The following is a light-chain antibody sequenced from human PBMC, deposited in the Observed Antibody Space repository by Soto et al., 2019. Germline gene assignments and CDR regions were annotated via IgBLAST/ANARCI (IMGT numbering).Light chain of an antibody. CDR3: QKYNSAPRT. J-gene: IGKJ1*01. V-gene: IGKV1-27*01. Sequence: DIPMTQSPSSLSASVGDRVTITCRASQGISNYLAWYQQNPGKVPKLLIYAASTLQSGVPSRFSGSGSGTDFTLTISRLQPEDVATYYCQKYNSAPRTFGQGTKVEIK. CDR1: QGISNY. CDR2: AAS.